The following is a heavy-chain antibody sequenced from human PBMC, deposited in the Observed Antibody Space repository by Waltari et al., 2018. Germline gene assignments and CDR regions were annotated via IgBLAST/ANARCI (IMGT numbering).Heavy chain of an antibody. D-gene: IGHD3-10*01. CDR3: AASLLWFGELLD. J-gene: IGHJ4*02. CDR1: GFTFSSYG. Sequence: QVQLVESGGGVVQPGRSLRLSCAASGFTFSSYGMHWVRQAPGKGLEWVAVISYDGSNKYYADSVKGRFTISRDNSKNTLYLQMNSLRAEDTAVYYCAASLLWFGELLDWGQGTLVTVSS. V-gene: IGHV3-30*03. CDR2: ISYDGSNK.